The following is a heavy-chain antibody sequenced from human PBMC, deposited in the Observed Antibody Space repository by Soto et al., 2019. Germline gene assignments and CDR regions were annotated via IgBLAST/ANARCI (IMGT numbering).Heavy chain of an antibody. J-gene: IGHJ4*02. CDR1: GGSISHSY. CDR2: IHYGGAT. V-gene: IGHV4-59*01. Sequence: SETLSLTCTVSGGSISHSYWSWLRLSPGKGLEWIGYIHYGGATTYNPSLKSRVTISLDTYKNQFYLKVNSVTAADTAVYYCARDDSERPATYWGQGTLVTVSS. D-gene: IGHD3-10*01. CDR3: ARDDSERPATY.